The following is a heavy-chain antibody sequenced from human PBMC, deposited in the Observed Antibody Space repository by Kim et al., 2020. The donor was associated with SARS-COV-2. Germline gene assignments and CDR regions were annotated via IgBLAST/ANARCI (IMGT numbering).Heavy chain of an antibody. D-gene: IGHD5-18*01. V-gene: IGHV4-34*01. Sequence: PSLKGRVTISVDTSKNQFSLKLSSVPAADTAVYYCARGRGYSYGYGVDYRGHGTLVTVSS. J-gene: IGHJ4*01. CDR3: ARGRGYSYGYGVDY.